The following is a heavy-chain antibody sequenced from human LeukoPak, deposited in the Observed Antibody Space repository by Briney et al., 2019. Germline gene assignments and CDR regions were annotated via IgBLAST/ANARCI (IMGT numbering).Heavy chain of an antibody. CDR2: IIPILGIA. CDR1: GGTFSSYA. D-gene: IGHD1-26*01. Sequence: SVKVTCKASGGTFSSYAISWVRQAPGQGLEWMGRIIPILGIANYAQKFQGRVTITADKSTSAAYMELSSLRSEDTAVYYCARENEGATTPFDYWGQGTLVTVSS. V-gene: IGHV1-69*04. CDR3: ARENEGATTPFDY. J-gene: IGHJ4*02.